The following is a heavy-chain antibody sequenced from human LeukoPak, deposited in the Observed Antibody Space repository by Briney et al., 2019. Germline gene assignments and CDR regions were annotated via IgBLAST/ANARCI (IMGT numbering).Heavy chain of an antibody. CDR2: IYYSGST. CDR3: ARYLRGDGGSRDYFDY. Sequence: SETLSLTCTVSGGSISSYYWSWIRQPPGKGLEWIGYIYYSGSTNYNPSLKSRVTISVDTSKNQFSLKLGSVTAADTAVYYCARYLRGDGGSRDYFDYWGQGTLVTVSS. CDR1: GGSISSYY. D-gene: IGHD2-15*01. J-gene: IGHJ4*02. V-gene: IGHV4-59*08.